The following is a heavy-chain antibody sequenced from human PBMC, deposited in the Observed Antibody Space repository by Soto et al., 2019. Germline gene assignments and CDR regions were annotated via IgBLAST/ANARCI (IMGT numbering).Heavy chain of an antibody. V-gene: IGHV3-9*01. CDR1: GFTFDDYA. CDR3: AKDKDRTTLDAFDI. Sequence: EVQLVVSGGGLVQPCRSLRVSCAASGFTFDDYAMHWVRQAPGKGLEWVSGISWNSGSIGYADSVKGRFTISRDNAKNSLYLQMNSLRAEDTALYYCAKDKDRTTLDAFDIWGQGTMVTVSS. CDR2: ISWNSGSI. J-gene: IGHJ3*02.